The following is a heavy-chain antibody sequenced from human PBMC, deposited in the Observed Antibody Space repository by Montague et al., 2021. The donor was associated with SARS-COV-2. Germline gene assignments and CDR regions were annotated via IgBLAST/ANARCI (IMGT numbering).Heavy chain of an antibody. CDR3: ARDMQQWLEGPFES. V-gene: IGHV3-21*01. CDR1: GFTFSIYT. D-gene: IGHD6-19*01. J-gene: IGHJ4*02. Sequence: SLRLSCAASGFTFSIYTMTWVRQAPGKGLEWVSSISISSTNYIYYAETVKSRFAISRDNAKNSLFLQMNTLRTDDTAVYYCARDMQQWLEGPFESWGQGTLGTVSS. CDR2: ISISSTNYI.